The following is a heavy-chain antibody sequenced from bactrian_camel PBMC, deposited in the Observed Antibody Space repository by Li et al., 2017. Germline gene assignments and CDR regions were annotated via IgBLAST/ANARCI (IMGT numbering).Heavy chain of an antibody. CDR3: AGSDDLGASLLLSDYEY. Sequence: VQLVESGGGSVQAGGSLRLSCATSGFTFSLWSIAWFRQAPGKEREGVATIDAENTATYGKSVKGRFTITRDRNTSNNTLYLQMDDLKPDDTAMYYCAGSDDLGASLLLSDYEYWGQGTQVTVS. V-gene: IGHV3S55*01. D-gene: IGHD3*01. CDR1: GFTFSLWS. J-gene: IGHJ4*01. CDR2: IDAENTA.